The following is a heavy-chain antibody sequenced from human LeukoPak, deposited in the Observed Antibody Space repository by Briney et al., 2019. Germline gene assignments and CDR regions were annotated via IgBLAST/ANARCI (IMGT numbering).Heavy chain of an antibody. J-gene: IGHJ4*02. D-gene: IGHD5-18*01. CDR2: INHSGST. V-gene: IGHV4-34*01. CDR3: ARGRAAMVGCVDY. CDR1: GGSFSGYY. Sequence: SETLSLTCAVYGGSFSGYYWSWIRQPPGKGLEWIGEINHSGSTNYNPSLKSRVTISVDTSKNQFSLKLSSVTAADTAVYYCARGRAAMVGCVDYWGQGTLVTVSS.